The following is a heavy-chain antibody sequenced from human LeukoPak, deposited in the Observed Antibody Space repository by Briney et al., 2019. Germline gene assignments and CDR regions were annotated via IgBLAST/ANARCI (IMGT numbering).Heavy chain of an antibody. D-gene: IGHD3-10*01. V-gene: IGHV3-48*03. CDR2: ISDSGTTE. CDR1: GFSLSSFQ. J-gene: IGHJ4*02. Sequence: PGGSLRLSCAGSGFSLSSFQINWVRQAPGKGLEGISYISDSGTTEYYADSVKGRFTISRDNAKNTLYLQMNSLGAEDTAVYYCGRDAVLGSGSIDYWGQGVLVTVSS. CDR3: GRDAVLGSGSIDY.